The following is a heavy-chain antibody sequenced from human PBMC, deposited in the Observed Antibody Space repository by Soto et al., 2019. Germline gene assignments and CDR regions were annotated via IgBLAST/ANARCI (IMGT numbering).Heavy chain of an antibody. CDR2: INHSGST. J-gene: IGHJ4*02. V-gene: IGHV4-34*01. CDR1: GGSFSGYD. D-gene: IGHD3-9*01. Sequence: PSETLSLTCAVYGGSFSGYDWSWIRQPPGKGLEWIGEINHSGSTNYNPSLKSRVTISVDTSKNQFSLKLSSVTAADTAVYYCARVYYDILTGYYYPDYWGQGTLVTVSS. CDR3: ARVYYDILTGYYYPDY.